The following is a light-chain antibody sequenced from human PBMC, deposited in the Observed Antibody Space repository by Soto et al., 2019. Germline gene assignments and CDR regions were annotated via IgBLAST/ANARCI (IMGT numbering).Light chain of an antibody. CDR1: SSDVGSYNL. Sequence: QSALTQPASVSGSPGQSITISCTGTSSDVGSYNLVSWYQQHPGKAPKLMIYDVSKRPSGVPDRFSGSRSGNTASLTISGLQAEDEADYYRFSYTGTYTVVFGGGTKLTVL. J-gene: IGLJ3*02. V-gene: IGLV2-14*02. CDR2: DVS. CDR3: FSYTGTYTVV.